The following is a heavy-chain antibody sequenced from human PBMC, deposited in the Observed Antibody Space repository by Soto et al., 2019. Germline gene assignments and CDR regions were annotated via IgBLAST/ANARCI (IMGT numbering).Heavy chain of an antibody. V-gene: IGHV3-21*01. CDR2: ITSSSGYI. CDR3: ARVSGYYYGMDV. J-gene: IGHJ6*02. CDR1: GFTCGNYT. D-gene: IGHD3-10*01. Sequence: GGSLRLWCTASGFTCGNYTMHWVRQAPGKGLEWVSSITSSSGYIYYADSVKGRFTISRDNAENSLYLQMNSLRAEDTAVYYCARVSGYYYGMDVWGQGTTVTVS.